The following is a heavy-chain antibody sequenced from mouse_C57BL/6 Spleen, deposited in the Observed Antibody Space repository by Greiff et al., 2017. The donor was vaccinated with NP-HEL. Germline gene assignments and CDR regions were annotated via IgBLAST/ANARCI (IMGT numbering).Heavy chain of an antibody. CDR2: INYDGSST. V-gene: IGHV5-16*01. J-gene: IGHJ1*03. Sequence: DVHLVESEGGLVQPGSSMKLSCTASGFTFSDYYMAWVRQVPEKGLEWVANINYDGSSTYYLDSLKSRFIISRDNAKNILYLQMSSLKSEDTATYYCARAAYYNRHWYFDVWGTGTTVTVSS. D-gene: IGHD2-12*01. CDR3: ARAAYYNRHWYFDV. CDR1: GFTFSDYY.